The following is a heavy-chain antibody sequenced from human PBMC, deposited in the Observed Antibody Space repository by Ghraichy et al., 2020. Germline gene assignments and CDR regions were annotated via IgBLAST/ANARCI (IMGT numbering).Heavy chain of an antibody. CDR3: AKVPSPARPYYFDY. Sequence: ESLNISCAASGFRFSNYAMSWVRQAPGKGLEWVSALNFGGGSTYYADSVRGRFTISRDNSKNTLYLQMNSLRAEDTAVYYCAKVPSPARPYYFDYWGPGTLVTVSS. CDR2: LNFGGGST. D-gene: IGHD6-6*01. V-gene: IGHV3-23*01. J-gene: IGHJ4*02. CDR1: GFRFSNYA.